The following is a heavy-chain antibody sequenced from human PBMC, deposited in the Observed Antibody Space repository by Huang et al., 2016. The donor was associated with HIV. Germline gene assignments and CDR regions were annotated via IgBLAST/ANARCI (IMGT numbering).Heavy chain of an antibody. CDR2: MNHNSGNK. CDR1: GYSFASYD. V-gene: IGHV1-8*01. Sequence: QVQLVQSGAEVRKPGASVKVSCEASGYSFASYDINWVRKATGQGLEWMGWMNHNSGNKGYAQKFQGRVTMTRKTSISTDYMELRSLRSEDTAKYFCVRGWYIAALPYFDYWGQGTLVTVSS. D-gene: IGHD6-6*01. J-gene: IGHJ4*02. CDR3: VRGWYIAALPYFDY.